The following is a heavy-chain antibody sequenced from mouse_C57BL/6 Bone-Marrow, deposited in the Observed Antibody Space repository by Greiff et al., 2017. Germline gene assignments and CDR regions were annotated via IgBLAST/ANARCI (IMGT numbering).Heavy chain of an antibody. CDR2: IDPSDSYT. D-gene: IGHD2-5*01. V-gene: IGHV1-59*01. CDR1: GYTFTSYW. J-gene: IGHJ3*01. CDR3: ARTKYSNSRFAY. Sequence: QVQLQQPGAELVRPGTSVKLSCKASGYTFTSYWMHWVKQRPGQGLEWIGVIDPSDSYTNYNQKFKGKATLTVDTSSSTAYMQLSSLTSEDSAVYYCARTKYSNSRFAYWGQGTMVNVSA.